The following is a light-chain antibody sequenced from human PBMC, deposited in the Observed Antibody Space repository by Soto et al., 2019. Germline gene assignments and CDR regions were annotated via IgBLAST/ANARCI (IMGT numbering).Light chain of an antibody. J-gene: IGLJ1*01. CDR1: SSDVGGYNS. Sequence: QSALTQPASVSGYPGQSIAISCTGTSSDVGGYNSASWYQQHPGKAPKLLIYDVSNRPSGVSNRFSGSKSGNTASLTISGLQDEDEADYYCSSYSTGGSYVFGTGTKLTVL. CDR3: SSYSTGGSYV. CDR2: DVS. V-gene: IGLV2-14*03.